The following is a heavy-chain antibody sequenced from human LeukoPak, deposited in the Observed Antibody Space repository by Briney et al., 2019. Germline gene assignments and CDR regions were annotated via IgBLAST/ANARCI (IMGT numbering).Heavy chain of an antibody. CDR1: GGPYSGYY. D-gene: IGHD3-10*01. J-gene: IGHJ5*02. Sequence: PSETLPLTCAVYGGPYSGYYCSSIRQPPGKGLELIQQINHSRSTNYNPSLKSRVTISLDTSNNQFSLKQSYVTAPDTAAYYCARRDYYGSGSSKGPRDWFDTWGQGTLVTVSS. CDR2: INHSRST. V-gene: IGHV4-34*01. CDR3: ARRDYYGSGSSKGPRDWFDT.